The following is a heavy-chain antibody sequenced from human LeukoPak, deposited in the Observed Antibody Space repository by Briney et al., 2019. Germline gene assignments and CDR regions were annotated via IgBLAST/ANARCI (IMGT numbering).Heavy chain of an antibody. D-gene: IGHD3-10*01. Sequence: GASVKVSCKASGGTFSSYAISWVRQAPGQGLEWMGIINPSGGSTSYAQKFQGRVTMTRGTSTSTVYMELSSLRSEDTAVYYCARGAQNELATSWGQGTLVTVSS. CDR3: ARGAQNELATS. CDR2: INPSGGST. J-gene: IGHJ4*02. V-gene: IGHV1-46*01. CDR1: GGTFSSYA.